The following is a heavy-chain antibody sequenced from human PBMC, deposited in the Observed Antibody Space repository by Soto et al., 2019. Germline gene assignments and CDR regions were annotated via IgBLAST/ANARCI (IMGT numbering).Heavy chain of an antibody. D-gene: IGHD5-18*01. CDR2: IDPSDSYT. J-gene: IGHJ6*02. Sequence: PGESLKISCKGSGYSFTSYWISWVRQMPGKGLEWMGRIDPSDSYTNYSPSFQGHVTISADKSISTAYLQWSSLKASDTAMYYCATPNTAMAQGSGYYYCYGIDVWGQGTTVTVSS. CDR3: ATPNTAMAQGSGYYYCYGIDV. V-gene: IGHV5-10-1*01. CDR1: GYSFTSYW.